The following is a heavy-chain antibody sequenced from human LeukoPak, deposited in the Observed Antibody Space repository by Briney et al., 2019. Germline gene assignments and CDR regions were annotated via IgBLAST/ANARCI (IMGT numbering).Heavy chain of an antibody. CDR2: INLGGRS. D-gene: IGHD4-11*01. Sequence: PSETLSLTCAVHGGPLSGYYWSWIRQPPGKGLEWIGEINLGGRSNYNPSLKNRVTMSVDTSKNQFSLKVKSVTAADTAVYYCARVPVTANWFDPWGQGTLVTVSS. J-gene: IGHJ5*02. V-gene: IGHV4-34*01. CDR3: ARVPVTANWFDP. CDR1: GGPLSGYY.